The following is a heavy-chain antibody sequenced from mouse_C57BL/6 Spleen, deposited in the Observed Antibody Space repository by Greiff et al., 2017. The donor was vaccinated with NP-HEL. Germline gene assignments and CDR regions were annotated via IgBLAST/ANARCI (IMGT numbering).Heavy chain of an antibody. CDR2: INPNYGTT. CDR3: ARTGSSSYYAMDY. D-gene: IGHD1-1*01. Sequence: EVQLVEFGPELVKPGASVKISCKASGYSFTDYNMNWVKQSNGKSLEWIGVINPNYGTTSYNQKFKGKATLTVDQSSSTAYMQLNSLTSEDSAVYYCARTGSSSYYAMDYWGQGTSVTVSS. J-gene: IGHJ4*01. CDR1: GYSFTDYN. V-gene: IGHV1-39*01.